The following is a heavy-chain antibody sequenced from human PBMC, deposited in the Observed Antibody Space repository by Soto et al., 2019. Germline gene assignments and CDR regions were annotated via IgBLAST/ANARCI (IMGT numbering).Heavy chain of an antibody. V-gene: IGHV3-33*01. CDR3: AREATQYSSGWYYFDY. D-gene: IGHD6-19*01. CDR2: IWYGGSNK. J-gene: IGHJ4*02. CDR1: GFTFSSYG. Sequence: GSLRLSCAASGFTFSSYGMHWVRQAPGKGLEWVAVIWYGGSNKYYADSVKGRFTISRDNSKNTLYLQMNSLRAEDTAVYYCAREATQYSSGWYYFDYWGQGTLVTVSS.